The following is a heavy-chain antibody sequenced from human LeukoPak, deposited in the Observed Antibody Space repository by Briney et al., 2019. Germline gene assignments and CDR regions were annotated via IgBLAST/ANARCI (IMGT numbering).Heavy chain of an antibody. J-gene: IGHJ4*02. CDR3: ARLVVTSNSDYFDY. Sequence: ASVKVSCKASGSTFTDYYMHWVRQAPGQGLEWMGWINPNSGGTGYAQKFQGRVTVTRDTSITTAYMELSRLRSDDTAVYYCARLVVTSNSDYFDYWGQGTLVTVSS. D-gene: IGHD2-21*02. CDR1: GSTFTDYY. CDR2: INPNSGGT. V-gene: IGHV1-2*02.